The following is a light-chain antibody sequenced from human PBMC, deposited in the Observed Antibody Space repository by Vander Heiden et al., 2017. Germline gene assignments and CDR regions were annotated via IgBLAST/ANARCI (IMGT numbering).Light chain of an antibody. CDR2: AAS. Sequence: DIQMTQSPSSLSASVGDRVTITCRASQSISSYLNWYQQKPGTAPKLLIYAASSLQSGVPSRFSCSGSGTDFTLTISSLQPEDFATYSCHQSYSTTRLDTFGQGTKLEIK. J-gene: IGKJ1*01. CDR1: QSISSY. V-gene: IGKV1-39*01. CDR3: HQSYSTTRLDT.